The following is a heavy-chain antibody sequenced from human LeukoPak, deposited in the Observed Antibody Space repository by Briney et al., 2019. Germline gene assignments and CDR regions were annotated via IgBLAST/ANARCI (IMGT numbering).Heavy chain of an antibody. V-gene: IGHV3-64*01. CDR3: AGGGWLLNWFDP. D-gene: IGHD5-24*01. CDR1: GFTFSSYA. J-gene: IGHJ5*02. CDR2: ISSNGGST. Sequence: GGSLRLSCAASGFTFSSYAMHWVRQAPGKGLEYVSAISSNGGSTYYANSVKGRFTISRDNSKNTLYLQMGSLRAEDMAVYYCAGGGWLLNWFDPWGQGTLVTVSS.